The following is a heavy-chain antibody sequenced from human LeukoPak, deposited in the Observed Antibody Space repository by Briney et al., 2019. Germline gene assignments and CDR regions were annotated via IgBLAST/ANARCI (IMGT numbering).Heavy chain of an antibody. Sequence: GGSLRLSCAASGFTVRSNYMSWVRQAPGKGLEWVSVIYSGGSTYYADSVKGRFTISRDNSKNTLYLQMNSLRAEDTAVYYCAIFGVVYDAFDIWGQGTMVTVSS. J-gene: IGHJ3*02. CDR3: AIFGVVYDAFDI. V-gene: IGHV3-53*01. CDR2: IYSGGST. CDR1: GFTVRSNY. D-gene: IGHD3-3*01.